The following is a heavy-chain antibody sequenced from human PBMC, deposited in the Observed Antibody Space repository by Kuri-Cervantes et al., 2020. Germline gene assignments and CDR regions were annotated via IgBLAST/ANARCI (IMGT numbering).Heavy chain of an antibody. D-gene: IGHD3-10*01. CDR2: IYHSGSA. J-gene: IGHJ4*02. CDR3: ARHGGAQGSGSYWYFDY. CDR1: GYSISSGYY. Sequence: ESLKISCAVSGYSISSGYYWGWIRQPPGKGLEWIGSIYHSGSAYYNPSLKSRVTISVDTSKNQFSLKLSSVTAADTAVYYCARHGGAQGSGSYWYFDYWGQGTLVTVSS. V-gene: IGHV4-38-2*01.